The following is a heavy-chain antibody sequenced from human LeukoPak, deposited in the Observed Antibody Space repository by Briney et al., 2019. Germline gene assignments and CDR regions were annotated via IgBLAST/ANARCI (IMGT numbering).Heavy chain of an antibody. CDR2: IYYSGST. Sequence: SETLSLTCTVSGGSISSYYWSWIRQPPGKGLEWIGYIYYSGSTNYNPSLKSRVTISVDTSKNQFSLKLSSVTAADTAVYYCARVTAYYDYVWGSYRPSYFDYWAREPWSPSPQ. J-gene: IGHJ4*02. V-gene: IGHV4-59*01. CDR3: ARVTAYYDYVWGSYRPSYFDY. D-gene: IGHD3-16*02. CDR1: GGSISSYY.